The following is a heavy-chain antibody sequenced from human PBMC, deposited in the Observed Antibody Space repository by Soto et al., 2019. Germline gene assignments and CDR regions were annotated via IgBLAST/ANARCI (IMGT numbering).Heavy chain of an antibody. J-gene: IGHJ6*02. CDR3: ARDRGSSGRLALLTLRYYGMDV. CDR1: GFTFSSYT. Sequence: GGSLRLSCAASGFTFSSYTMHWVRQAPGKGLEWVAVISYDGSNKYYADSVKGRFTISRDNSKNTLYLQMNSLRAEDTAVYYCARDRGSSGRLALLTLRYYGMDVWGQGTTVTVSS. D-gene: IGHD6-19*01. CDR2: ISYDGSNK. V-gene: IGHV3-30-3*01.